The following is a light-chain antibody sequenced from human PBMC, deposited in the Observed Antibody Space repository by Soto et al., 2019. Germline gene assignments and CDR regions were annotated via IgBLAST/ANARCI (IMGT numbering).Light chain of an antibody. CDR2: KAS. CDR1: QSISVW. J-gene: IGKJ5*01. Sequence: DIPLTQSHSTLSASLADGIDIXCRASQSISVWLAWYQQKAGKAPNLLIYKASRLESGVPSRFSGSGSETEFTLTISGLQPGDSATYYCQQYDGLPTFGQGTRLEIK. V-gene: IGKV1-5*03. CDR3: QQYDGLPT.